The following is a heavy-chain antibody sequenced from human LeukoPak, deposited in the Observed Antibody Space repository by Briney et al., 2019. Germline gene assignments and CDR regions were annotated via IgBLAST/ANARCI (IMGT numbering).Heavy chain of an antibody. V-gene: IGHV3-23*01. Sequence: GGSLRLSCAASGFTFSSYAMSWVRQAPGKGLEWVSAISGSGGSTYYADSVKGRFTISRDNSKNTLYLQMNSLRAEDTAVYYCAKPRTISGYPYYYYGMDVWGQGTTVTVSS. D-gene: IGHD3-22*01. CDR3: AKPRTISGYPYYYYGMDV. CDR1: GFTFSSYA. J-gene: IGHJ6*02. CDR2: ISGSGGST.